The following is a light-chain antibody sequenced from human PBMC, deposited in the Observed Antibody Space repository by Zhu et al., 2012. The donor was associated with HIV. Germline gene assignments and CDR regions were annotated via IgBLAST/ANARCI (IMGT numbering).Light chain of an antibody. CDR2: AAS. CDR3: QQYYSMPRT. Sequence: DIQMTQSPSSLSASIGDRVTITCRASQGISNSLAWYQQKAGRAPKLLLYAASTLEGGVPSRFSGSGSGTIYTLTISGLQPEDIATFYCQQYYSMPRTFGQGTKGGDQT. V-gene: IGKV1-NL1*01. J-gene: IGKJ2*01. CDR1: QGISNS.